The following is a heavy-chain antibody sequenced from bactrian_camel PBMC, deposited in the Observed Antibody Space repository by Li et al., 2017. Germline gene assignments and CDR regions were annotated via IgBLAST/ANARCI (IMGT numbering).Heavy chain of an antibody. Sequence: HVQLVESGGGSVQAGGSMRLSCTGSGTGIAVRDMGWFRQVPGREREGVATISGGGSITYADSVKGRFTISRDGGKNTVYLQMNRLNVGDTASYYCVAGKPYRRVELSKSEVTTWGQGTQVTVST. CDR3: VAGKPYRRVELSKSEVTT. CDR1: GTGIAVRD. D-gene: IGHD2*01. J-gene: IGHJ4*01. V-gene: IGHV3S53*01. CDR2: ISGGGSI.